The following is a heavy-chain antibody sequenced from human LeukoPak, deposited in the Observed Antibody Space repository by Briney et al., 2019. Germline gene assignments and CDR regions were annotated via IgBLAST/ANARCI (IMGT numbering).Heavy chain of an antibody. CDR2: IGSKTISYAT. D-gene: IGHD1-14*01. CDR1: GVTFSVSS. CDR3: TRHGPEPENAFDV. Sequence: PVGSLKLSCAASGVTFSVSSMHWVRQASGEGLGWRCRIGSKTISYATAHAASVNGRFTISSDDSKNTAYLQMNSLKTGDTAVYYCTRHGPEPENAFDVWGQGPMVTVSS. V-gene: IGHV3-73*01. J-gene: IGHJ3*01.